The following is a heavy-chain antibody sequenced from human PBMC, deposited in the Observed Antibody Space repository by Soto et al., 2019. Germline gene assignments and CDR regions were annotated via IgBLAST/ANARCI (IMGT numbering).Heavy chain of an antibody. CDR2: IYYSGST. CDR1: GGSISSGGYY. CDR3: ASGTYSSSWHGHAFDI. V-gene: IGHV4-31*02. D-gene: IGHD6-13*01. Sequence: SETLSLTCTVSGGSISSGGYYWSWIRQHPGKGLEWIGYIYYSGSTYYNPSLKSRVTISVDTSKNQFSLKLSSVTAADTAVYYCASGTYSSSWHGHAFDISGQGTMVTVSS. J-gene: IGHJ3*02.